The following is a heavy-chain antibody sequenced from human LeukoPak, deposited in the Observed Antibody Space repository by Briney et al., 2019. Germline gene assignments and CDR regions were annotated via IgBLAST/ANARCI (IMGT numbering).Heavy chain of an antibody. CDR3: ARARSGKWGFDY. J-gene: IGHJ4*02. CDR2: IYHSGST. CDR1: GGSISSSNW. V-gene: IGHV4-4*02. Sequence: PSETLSLTCAVSGGSISSSNWWSWVRQPPGKGLEWIGEIYHSGSTNYNPSPKSRVTISVDTSKNQFSLKLSSVTAADTAVYYCARARSGKWGFDYWGQGTLVTVSS. D-gene: IGHD1-26*01.